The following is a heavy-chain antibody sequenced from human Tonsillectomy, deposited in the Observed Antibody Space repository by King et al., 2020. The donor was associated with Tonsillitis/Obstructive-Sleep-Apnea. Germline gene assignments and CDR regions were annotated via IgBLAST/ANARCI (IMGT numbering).Heavy chain of an antibody. CDR3: ARDMVLEAGGDAFDI. D-gene: IGHD2-8*01. Sequence: VQLQESGPGLVKPSETLSLTCTVSGGSISSYYWSWIRQPPGKGLEWIGYIYYSGSANYNPSLKSRVTMSVDRPNNQFSLKLSSVTAADTAVYYCARDMVLEAGGDAFDIWGQGTMVTVSS. CDR2: IYYSGSA. V-gene: IGHV4-59*01. CDR1: GGSISSYY. J-gene: IGHJ3*02.